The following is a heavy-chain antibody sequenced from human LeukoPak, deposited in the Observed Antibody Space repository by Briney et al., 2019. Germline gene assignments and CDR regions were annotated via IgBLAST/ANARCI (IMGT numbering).Heavy chain of an antibody. CDR3: VKDSIVVVPAAALDY. J-gene: IGHJ4*02. Sequence: GGSLRLSCAASGFTFSSYGMHWVRQAPGKGLEWVAFIRYDGSNKYYADSVKGRFTISRDNSKNTLYLQMNSLRAEDTAVYYCVKDSIVVVPAAALDYWGQGPLVTVSS. CDR2: IRYDGSNK. CDR1: GFTFSSYG. D-gene: IGHD2-2*01. V-gene: IGHV3-30*02.